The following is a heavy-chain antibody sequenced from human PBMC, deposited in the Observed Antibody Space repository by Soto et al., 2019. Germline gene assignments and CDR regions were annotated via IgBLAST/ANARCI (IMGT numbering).Heavy chain of an antibody. V-gene: IGHV3-48*01. CDR2: ISSSSSTI. D-gene: IGHD3-3*01. CDR1: GFTFSSYS. Sequence: GGSLRLSSAASGFTFSSYSMKLVRQAPGTALEWVSYISSSSSTIYYADSVKGRFTISRDNAKNSLYLQMNSLRAEDTAVYYCASSRDVLRFLEWSAVDYWGQGALVTVSS. J-gene: IGHJ4*02. CDR3: ASSRDVLRFLEWSAVDY.